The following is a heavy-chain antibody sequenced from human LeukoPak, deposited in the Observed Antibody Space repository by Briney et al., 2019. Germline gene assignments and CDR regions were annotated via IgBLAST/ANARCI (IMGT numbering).Heavy chain of an antibody. CDR2: IEYSGST. CDR1: GGSISSSNYY. V-gene: IGHV4-39*01. Sequence: SETLSLTCAVSGGSISSSNYYWGWIRQPPGKGLEWIGSIEYSGSTHYNPSLKSRVTVSVDTSKSQVTVNLSSATAADTAVYYCTRHFGAGRDDYWGQGTLVTVSS. J-gene: IGHJ4*02. CDR3: TRHFGAGRDDY. D-gene: IGHD4/OR15-4a*01.